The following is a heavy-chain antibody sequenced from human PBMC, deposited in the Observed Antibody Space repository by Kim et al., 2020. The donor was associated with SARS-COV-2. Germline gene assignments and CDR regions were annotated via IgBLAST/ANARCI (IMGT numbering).Heavy chain of an antibody. CDR1: GYSFTSYW. D-gene: IGHD3-9*01. V-gene: IGHV5-10-1*01. CDR3: ARHLGNYDILTGYYFGYYYSGMDV. J-gene: IGHJ6*02. Sequence: GESLKISWKGSGYSFTSYWNSWVRQMPGKGLEWMGRIDPSDAYTNYSPSFQGHVTISADKSISTAYLQWSSLKASDTAMYYCARHLGNYDILTGYYFGYYYSGMDVWGQGTTVTVSS. CDR2: IDPSDAYT.